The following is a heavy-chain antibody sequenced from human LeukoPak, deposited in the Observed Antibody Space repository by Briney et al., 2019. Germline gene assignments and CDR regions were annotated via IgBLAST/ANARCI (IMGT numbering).Heavy chain of an antibody. V-gene: IGHV3-48*04. CDR2: ISSSSSTI. CDR3: ASLEQNYYYYYVDV. CDR1: GFTFSSYS. Sequence: GGSLRFSCAASGFTFSSYSMNWVRQAPGKGLEWVSYISSSSSTIYYADSVKGRFTISRDNAKNSLYLQMNSLRAEDTAVYYCASLEQNYYYYYVDVWGKGTTVTVSS. J-gene: IGHJ6*03. D-gene: IGHD3-3*01.